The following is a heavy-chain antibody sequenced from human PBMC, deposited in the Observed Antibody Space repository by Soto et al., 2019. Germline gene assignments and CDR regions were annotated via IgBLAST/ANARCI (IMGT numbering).Heavy chain of an antibody. CDR1: GFTFSNAW. D-gene: IGHD1-26*01. Sequence: PGGSLRVSCAAAGFTFSNAWMSWVRQATGKGLEWVGRIKSKTDGGTTDYAAPVKGRFTISRDDSKNTLYLQMNSLKTEDTAVYYCTTGLLRRGAFDIWGQGTMVTVSS. J-gene: IGHJ3*02. CDR3: TTGLLRRGAFDI. V-gene: IGHV3-15*01. CDR2: IKSKTDGGTT.